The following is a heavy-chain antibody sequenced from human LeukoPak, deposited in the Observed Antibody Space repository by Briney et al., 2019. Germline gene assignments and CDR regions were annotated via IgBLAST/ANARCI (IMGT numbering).Heavy chain of an antibody. CDR1: GFTFSSYS. Sequence: KPGGSLRLSCAASGFTFSSYSMNWVRQAPGKGLEWVSSISSSSSYIYYADSVKGRFTISRDNAKNSLYLQMNSLRAEDTAVYYCARVQREQWLVAWRFLDYWGQGTLVTVSS. J-gene: IGHJ4*02. CDR3: ARVQREQWLVAWRFLDY. D-gene: IGHD6-19*01. CDR2: ISSSSSYI. V-gene: IGHV3-21*01.